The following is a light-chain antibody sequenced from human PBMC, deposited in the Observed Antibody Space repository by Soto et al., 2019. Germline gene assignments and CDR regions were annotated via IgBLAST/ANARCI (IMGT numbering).Light chain of an antibody. CDR3: LVVYSDAWV. CDR2: DTS. V-gene: IGLV7-46*01. J-gene: IGLJ3*02. CDR1: SGAVTGTHY. Sequence: QAVVTQEPSLTVSPGGTVTLTCGSSSGAVTGTHYPYWFQQKAGQAPRTLIFDTSNKQSWTPARFSGSLLGGKAALTLSGAQPEDEADYYCLVVYSDAWVFGGGTKLTV.